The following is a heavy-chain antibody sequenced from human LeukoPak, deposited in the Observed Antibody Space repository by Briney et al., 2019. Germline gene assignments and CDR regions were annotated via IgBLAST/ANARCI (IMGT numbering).Heavy chain of an antibody. CDR1: GGSISSGGYY. D-gene: IGHD3-10*01. Sequence: SETLSLTCTVSGGSISSGGYYWSWIRQPPGKGLEWIGYIYYSGSTNYNPSLKSRVTISVDTSKDQFSLKLSSVTAADTAVYYCARHDSAYNWFDPWGQGTLVTVSS. CDR2: IYYSGST. J-gene: IGHJ5*02. CDR3: ARHDSAYNWFDP. V-gene: IGHV4-61*08.